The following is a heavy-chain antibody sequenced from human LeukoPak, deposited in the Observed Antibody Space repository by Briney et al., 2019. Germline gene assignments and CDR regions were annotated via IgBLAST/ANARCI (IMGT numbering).Heavy chain of an antibody. CDR3: ARDITEMATIGEI. J-gene: IGHJ4*02. CDR2: IYGGGST. CDR1: GFTVSSNY. V-gene: IGHV3-53*01. Sequence: GGSLRLSCAASGFTVSSNYMSWVRQAPGKGLGWVSVIYGGGSTYYADSVKGRFIISRDNSKNTLYLQMNSLRAEDTAVYYCARDITEMATIGEIWGQGTLVTVSS. D-gene: IGHD5-24*01.